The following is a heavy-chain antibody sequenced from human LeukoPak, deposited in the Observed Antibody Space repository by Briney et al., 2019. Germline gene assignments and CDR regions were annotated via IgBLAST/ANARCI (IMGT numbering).Heavy chain of an antibody. J-gene: IGHJ4*02. CDR2: IRYDGSNK. V-gene: IGHV3-30*02. Sequence: GGSLRLSCAASGFTFSSYGMHWVRQAPGKGLEWVAFIRYDGSNKHYADSVKGRFTISRDNSKNTLYLQMNSLRAEDTAVYYCAKDRGGSYYWGVDYWGQGTLVTVSS. D-gene: IGHD1-26*01. CDR3: AKDRGGSYYWGVDY. CDR1: GFTFSSYG.